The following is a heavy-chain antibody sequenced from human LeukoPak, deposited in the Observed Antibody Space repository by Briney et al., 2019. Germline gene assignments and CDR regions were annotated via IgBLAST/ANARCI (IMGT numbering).Heavy chain of an antibody. CDR3: ARDLIVGTTYFDY. CDR2: ISSSSSTI. V-gene: IGHV3-48*04. CDR1: GFTFSSYA. D-gene: IGHD1-26*01. Sequence: PGRSLRLSCAASGFTFSSYAMNWVRQAPGKGLEWVSYISSSSSTIYYADSVKGRFTISRDNAKNSLFLQMNSLRAEDTAVYYCARDLIVGTTYFDYWGQGTLVTVSS. J-gene: IGHJ4*02.